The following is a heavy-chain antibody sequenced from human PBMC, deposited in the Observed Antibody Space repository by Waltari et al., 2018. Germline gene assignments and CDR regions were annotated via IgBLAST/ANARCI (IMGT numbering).Heavy chain of an antibody. D-gene: IGHD4-17*01. CDR2: IIPIFGTA. V-gene: IGHV1-69*13. CDR3: ARDVIRAHDDGIYVARGWFDL. J-gene: IGHJ5*02. CDR1: GGTLTSSG. Sequence: QVQLVQSGAEVRPPGSSVKVSCKDSGGTLTSSGIPWVRQAPGQGLEWVGGIIPIFGTANYAQRFQDRVTMTSDVSTSTAYMEMRSLRSDDTAVYYCARDVIRAHDDGIYVARGWFDLWGQGTLVTVSS.